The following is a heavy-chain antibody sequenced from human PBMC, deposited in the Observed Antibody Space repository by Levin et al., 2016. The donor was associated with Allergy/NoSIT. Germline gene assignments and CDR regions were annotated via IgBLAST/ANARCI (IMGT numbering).Heavy chain of an antibody. V-gene: IGHV2-26*01. CDR2: IFSNDEK. D-gene: IGHD3-22*01. CDR3: ARELSVAQTSYYDSSAYYYPLYYGMDV. J-gene: IGHJ6*02. Sequence: WIRQPPGKALEWLAHIFSNDEKSYSMSLKSRLTISKDSSRSQVVLTMTNMDPVDTATYYCARELSVAQTSYYDSSAYYYPLYYGMDVWGQGTTVTVSS.